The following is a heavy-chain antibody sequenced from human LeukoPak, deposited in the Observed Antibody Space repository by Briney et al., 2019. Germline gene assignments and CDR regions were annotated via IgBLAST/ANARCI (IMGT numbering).Heavy chain of an antibody. CDR3: ASTTVTRPYYYYYMDV. Sequence: KPSQTLSLTCTVSGGSISSGDYYWSWIRQPPGKGLEWSGYIYYSGSTNYNPSLKSRVTISVDTSKNQFSLKLSSVTAADTAVYYCASTTVTRPYYYYYMDVWGKGTTVTVSS. J-gene: IGHJ6*03. CDR1: GGSISSGDYY. CDR2: IYYSGST. V-gene: IGHV4-61*08. D-gene: IGHD4-17*01.